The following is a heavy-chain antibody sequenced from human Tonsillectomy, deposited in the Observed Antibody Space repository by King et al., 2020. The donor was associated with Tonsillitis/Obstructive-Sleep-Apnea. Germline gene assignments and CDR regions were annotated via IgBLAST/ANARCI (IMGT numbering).Heavy chain of an antibody. CDR3: ARGYALTGSGWFDP. V-gene: IGHV1-69*01. Sequence: VQLVQSGAEVKKPGSSVKVSCKASGGTFSSYAISWVRQAPGQGLEWLGGSIPIFGSANYAQKFQGRVTITADESTSTAYMELSSLRSEDTAVYYCARGYALTGSGWFDPWGQGTLVTVSS. CDR2: SIPIFGSA. CDR1: GGTFSSYA. D-gene: IGHD2-8*02. J-gene: IGHJ5*02.